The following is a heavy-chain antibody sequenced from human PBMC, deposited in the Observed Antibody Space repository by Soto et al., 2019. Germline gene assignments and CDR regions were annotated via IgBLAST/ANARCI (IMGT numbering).Heavy chain of an antibody. CDR1: GFRVATYW. Sequence: GESLKISCKGSGFRVATYWIGWVRQMPGKGLEWMGIIYTGDSDTRYSPSFQGQVTISADNSISTAYLHWSSLKASDTAVYYCARDYVGSWYLHYQYWGQGTQVTLSS. J-gene: IGHJ4*02. CDR3: ARDYVGSWYLHYQY. D-gene: IGHD6-13*01. V-gene: IGHV5-51*01. CDR2: IYTGDSDT.